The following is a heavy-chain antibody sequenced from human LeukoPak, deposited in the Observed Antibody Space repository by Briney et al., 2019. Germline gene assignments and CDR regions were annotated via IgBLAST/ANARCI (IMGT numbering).Heavy chain of an antibody. V-gene: IGHV3-7*01. J-gene: IGHJ4*02. D-gene: IGHD4-17*01. Sequence: GGSLGLSCTVSGLPFSDYALSWVRQLPGKGLEWVANMKQDGSEKYYVDSVEGRFTISRDNAKNSLYLQMNSLRAEDSAVYYCARDKIYGDSYFDYWGQGTLVTVSS. CDR2: MKQDGSEK. CDR3: ARDKIYGDSYFDY. CDR1: GLPFSDYA.